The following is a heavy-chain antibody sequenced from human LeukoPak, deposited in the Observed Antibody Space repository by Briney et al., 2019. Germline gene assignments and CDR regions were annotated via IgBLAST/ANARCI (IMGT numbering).Heavy chain of an antibody. V-gene: IGHV4-39*07. Sequence: SETLSLTCTVSGASVGTTSYYWGWIRQPPGRGLEWIGSFYYTTPTYYNPSLKSRVSISVDRSKNQFSLKLTSVTAADTAVYYCARGADYGGNPPFYFDYWGQGNLVTVSS. CDR2: FYYTTPT. CDR1: GASVGTTSYY. J-gene: IGHJ4*02. D-gene: IGHD4-23*01. CDR3: ARGADYGGNPPFYFDY.